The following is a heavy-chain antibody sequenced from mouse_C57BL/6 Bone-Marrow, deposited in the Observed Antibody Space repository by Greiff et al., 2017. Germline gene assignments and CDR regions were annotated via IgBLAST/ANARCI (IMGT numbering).Heavy chain of an antibody. D-gene: IGHD2-12*01. J-gene: IGHJ4*01. CDR2: IDPENGDT. CDR3: PTPTITAVVATLYAMDY. Sequence: EVQLQQSGAELVRPGASVKLSCTASGFNIKDDYMHWVKQRPEQGLEWIGWIDPENGDTEYASKFQGKATITADTSSNTAYRQLRSLTSEDTAVYYSPTPTITAVVATLYAMDYWGQGTSVTVSS. CDR1: GFNIKDDY. V-gene: IGHV14-4*01.